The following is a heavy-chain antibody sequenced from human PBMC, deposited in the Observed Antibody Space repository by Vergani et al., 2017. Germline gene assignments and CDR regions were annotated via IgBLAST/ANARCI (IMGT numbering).Heavy chain of an antibody. D-gene: IGHD3-16*01. Sequence: QVQLVQSGAEVKKPGASVKVSCKASGYTFTGYYMHWVRQAPGQGLEWMGWIIPILGIANYAQKFQGRVTITADKSTSTAYMELSSLRSEDTAVYYCARDGGPGGYWGQGTLVTVSS. CDR3: ARDGGPGGY. V-gene: IGHV1-69*09. J-gene: IGHJ4*02. CDR1: GYTFTGYY. CDR2: IIPILGIA.